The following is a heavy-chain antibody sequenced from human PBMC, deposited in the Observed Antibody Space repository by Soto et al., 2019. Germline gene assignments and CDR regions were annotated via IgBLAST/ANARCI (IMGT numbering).Heavy chain of an antibody. D-gene: IGHD3-10*01. CDR2: IYYSGST. CDR1: GGSTSSYY. J-gene: IGHJ4*02. Sequence: SETLSLTCTVSGGSTSSYYWSWIRQPPGKGLEWIGYIYYSGSTNYNPSLKSRVTISVDTSKNQFSLKLSSVTAADTAVYYCARADYYGSGSYYFDYWGQGTLVTVSS. CDR3: ARADYYGSGSYYFDY. V-gene: IGHV4-59*01.